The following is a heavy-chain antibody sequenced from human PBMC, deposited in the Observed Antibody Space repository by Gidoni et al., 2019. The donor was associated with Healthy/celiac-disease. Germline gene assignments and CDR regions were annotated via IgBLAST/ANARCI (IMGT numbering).Heavy chain of an antibody. CDR1: GYTFTGYY. CDR2: INPNSGGT. D-gene: IGHD4-17*01. CDR3: ARELAETTPLAYYYYGMDV. J-gene: IGHJ6*02. Sequence: QVQLVQSGAEVKKPGASVKVSCKASGYTFTGYYMPWVRQAPGQGLEWMGRINPNSGGTNYAQKFQGRVTMTRDTSISTAYMELSRLRSDDTAVYYCARELAETTPLAYYYYGMDVWGQGTTVTVSS. V-gene: IGHV1-2*06.